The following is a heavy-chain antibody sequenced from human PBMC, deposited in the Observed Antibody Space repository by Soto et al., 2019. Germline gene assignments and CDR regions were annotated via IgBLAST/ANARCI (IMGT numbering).Heavy chain of an antibody. V-gene: IGHV3-33*01. J-gene: IGHJ6*03. Sequence: GGSLRLSCAASGFTFSSYGMHWVRQAPGKGLEWVAVIWYDGSNKYYADSVKGRFTISRDNSKNTLYLQMNSLRAEDTAVYYCARESDEHYYYYYYMDVWGKGTTVTVSS. CDR2: IWYDGSNK. CDR1: GFTFSSYG. CDR3: ARESDEHYYYYYYMDV.